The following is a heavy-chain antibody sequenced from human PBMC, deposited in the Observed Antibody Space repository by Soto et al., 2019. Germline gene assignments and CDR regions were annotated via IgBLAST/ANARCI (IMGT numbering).Heavy chain of an antibody. D-gene: IGHD3-10*01. J-gene: IGHJ4*02. CDR2: ITDTGGDR. Sequence: EEQLLESGGDLIQPGGSLRLSCVASGFTFRSCAMSWVRQAPGEGLEWVSVITDTGGDRKYADSVRGRFTISRDNSKNTLYLQMSSLRAEDSAVYYCERGSRDSYTGSRIFDLWGRGTRVTVSS. CDR3: ERGSRDSYTGSRIFDL. V-gene: IGHV3-23*01. CDR1: GFTFRSCA.